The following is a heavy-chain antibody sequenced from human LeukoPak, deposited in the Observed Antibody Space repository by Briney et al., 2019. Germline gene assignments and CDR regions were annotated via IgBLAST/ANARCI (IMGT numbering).Heavy chain of an antibody. V-gene: IGHV3-21*01. D-gene: IGHD6-13*01. J-gene: IGHJ4*02. CDR1: GFTFSSYS. CDR3: ARSPRKRREYSSSWYGQTNKEYYFDY. CDR2: ISSSSSYI. Sequence: GGSLRLSCAASGFTFSSYSMNWVRQAPGKGLEWVSSISSSSSYIYYADSVKGRFTISRDNAKNSLYLQMNSLRAEDTAVYYCARSPRKRREYSSSWYGQTNKEYYFDYWGRGTLVTVSS.